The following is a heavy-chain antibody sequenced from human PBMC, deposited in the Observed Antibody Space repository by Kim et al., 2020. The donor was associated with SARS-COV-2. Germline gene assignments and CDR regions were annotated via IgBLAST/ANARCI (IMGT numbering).Heavy chain of an antibody. CDR3: ARDPQGQVVGSGFYIDH. CDR1: GYSFTDYH. CDR2: INPKSTNT. V-gene: IGHV1-46*01. J-gene: IGHJ4*02. Sequence: ASVKVSCKASGYSFTDYHVHWVRQAPGQGLEWMGIINPKSTNTAYAQKFQDRVSMTRDTSTSTVYMELSSLTSEDTAMYYCARDPQGQVVGSGFYIDHWGQGTLVTVSS. D-gene: IGHD3-22*01.